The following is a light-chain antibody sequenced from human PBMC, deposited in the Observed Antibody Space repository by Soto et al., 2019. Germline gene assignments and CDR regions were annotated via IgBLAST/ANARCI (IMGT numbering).Light chain of an antibody. CDR1: SSDVGGYNY. V-gene: IGLV2-11*01. Sequence: QSALTQPRSVSGSPGQSVTISCTGTSSDVGGYNYVSWYQQHLGKAPKLMIYDVSKRPSGVPDRFSGSKSGNTASLTISGLQAEDEADYYCCSYAGSRWVFGGGTKLTVL. CDR3: CSYAGSRWV. CDR2: DVS. J-gene: IGLJ3*02.